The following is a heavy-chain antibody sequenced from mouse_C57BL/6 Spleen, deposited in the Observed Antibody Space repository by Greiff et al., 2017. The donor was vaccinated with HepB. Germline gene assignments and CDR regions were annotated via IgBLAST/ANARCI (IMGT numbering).Heavy chain of an antibody. CDR2: ISSGSSTI. J-gene: IGHJ3*01. Sequence: EVQLQESGGGLVKPGGSLKLSCAASGFTFSDYGMHWVRQAPEKGLEWVAYISSGSSTIYYADTVKGRFTISRDNAKNTLFLQMTSLRSEDTAMYYCARLYYGSTAWFAYWGQGTLVTVSA. CDR1: GFTFSDYG. CDR3: ARLYYGSTAWFAY. D-gene: IGHD1-1*01. V-gene: IGHV5-17*01.